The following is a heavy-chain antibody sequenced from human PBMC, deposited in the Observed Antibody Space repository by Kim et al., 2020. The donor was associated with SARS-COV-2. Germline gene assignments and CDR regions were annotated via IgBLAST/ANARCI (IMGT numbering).Heavy chain of an antibody. V-gene: IGHV3-23*03. CDR3: VKDLMARAPTSIPLIEDV. Sequence: GGSLRLSCAASGFTFSSYAMSWVRQAPGKGLEWVSVIYSGDLTTYYAESVKGRFTNSRDNSKNTLYLKMNSLRAEDTAVYYCVKDLMARAPTSIPLIEDVWGQGTTVTVSS. J-gene: IGHJ6*02. CDR1: GFTFSSYA. CDR2: IYSGDLTT. D-gene: IGHD2-21*02.